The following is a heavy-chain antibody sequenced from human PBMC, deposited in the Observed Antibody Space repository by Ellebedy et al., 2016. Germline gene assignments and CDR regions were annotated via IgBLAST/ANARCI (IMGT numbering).Heavy chain of an antibody. V-gene: IGHV1-18*01. CDR1: GYTFTSYG. J-gene: IGHJ4*02. CDR3: ARDPHYSQYCSGGSCSSDY. CDR2: INAYNGNT. Sequence: ASVKVSCKASGYTFTSYGISWVRQATGQGLEWMGWINAYNGNTKYAQKVQGRVTMTTDRSTSTAYMELRRLRSDDTAVDYCARDPHYSQYCSGGSCSSDYWGQGTLVTVSS. D-gene: IGHD2-15*01.